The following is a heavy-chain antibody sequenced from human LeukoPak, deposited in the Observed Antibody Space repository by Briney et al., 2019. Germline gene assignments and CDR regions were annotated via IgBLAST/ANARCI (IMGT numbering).Heavy chain of an antibody. J-gene: IGHJ4*02. V-gene: IGHV4-39*01. Sequence: SETLSLTCTVSGDSISSSSYYWGWIRQPPGKGLEWIGSVSYSGSTYYNPSLKSRVTISVDTSKNQFSLKLSSVAAADTAVYYCARQKRWDGYTLDSWGQETLVTVSS. CDR2: VSYSGST. D-gene: IGHD5-24*01. CDR1: GDSISSSSYY. CDR3: ARQKRWDGYTLDS.